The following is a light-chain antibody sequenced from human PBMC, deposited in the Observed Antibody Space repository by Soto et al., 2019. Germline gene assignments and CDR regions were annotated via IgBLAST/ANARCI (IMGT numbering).Light chain of an antibody. Sequence: QSVLTQPPSVSGAPGQRVTISCTGSSSNIGAGYDVHWYQQLPGRAPKLLIYGNTNPPSGVPDRFSGSKSGTSASLAITGLQAEDEAAYDCLSFDSSLSVVFGGGTQLTVL. J-gene: IGLJ2*01. CDR2: GNT. V-gene: IGLV1-40*01. CDR3: LSFDSSLSVV. CDR1: SSNIGAGYD.